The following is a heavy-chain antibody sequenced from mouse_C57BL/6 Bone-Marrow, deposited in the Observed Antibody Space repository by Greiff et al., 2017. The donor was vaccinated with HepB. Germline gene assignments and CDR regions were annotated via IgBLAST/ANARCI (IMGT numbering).Heavy chain of an antibody. CDR1: GFSLTSYG. CDR2: IWGVGST. V-gene: IGHV2-6*01. CDR3: ASDHYDYDGGGFDY. J-gene: IGHJ2*01. Sequence: QVQLKESGPGLVAPSQSLSITCTVSGFSLTSYGLDWVRQSPGKGLEWLGVIWGVGSTNYNSALKSRLSISKDNSKSQVFLKMNSLQTDDTAMYYCASDHYDYDGGGFDYWGQGTTLTVSS. D-gene: IGHD2-4*01.